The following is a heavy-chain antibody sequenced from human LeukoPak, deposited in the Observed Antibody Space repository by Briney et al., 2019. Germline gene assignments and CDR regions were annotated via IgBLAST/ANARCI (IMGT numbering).Heavy chain of an antibody. CDR2: ISAYNGNT. J-gene: IGHJ6*02. V-gene: IGHV1-18*01. Sequence: GASVKVSCKASGYTFTSYGISWVRQAPGQGLEWMGWISAYNGNTNYAQKLQGRVTMTTDTSTSTAYMELRSLRSDDTAVYYCARVPYCSSTSCLYYYGMDVWGRGTTVTVSS. CDR3: ARVPYCSSTSCLYYYGMDV. D-gene: IGHD2-2*01. CDR1: GYTFTSYG.